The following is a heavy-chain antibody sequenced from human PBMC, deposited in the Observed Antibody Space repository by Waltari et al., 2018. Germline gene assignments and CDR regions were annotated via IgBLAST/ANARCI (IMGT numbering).Heavy chain of an antibody. CDR1: GFTFSFHW. J-gene: IGHJ4*02. Sequence: QLVESGGGLVQPGGSLRLSCAASGFTFSFHWMPWVRQAPGQGLVWVSRINSDGSIRQYADSVRGRFTISRDNTKNTLYLQMNSLRTEDTAFYYCTRDFDAPGGYWGQGTLVTVSS. V-gene: IGHV3-74*03. CDR3: TRDFDAPGGY. CDR2: INSDGSIR. D-gene: IGHD3-9*01.